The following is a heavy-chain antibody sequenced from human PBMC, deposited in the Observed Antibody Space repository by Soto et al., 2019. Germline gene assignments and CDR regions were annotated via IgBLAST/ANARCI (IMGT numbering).Heavy chain of an antibody. V-gene: IGHV1-2*04. CDR1: GYTFTGYY. Sequence: ASVKVSCKASGYTFTGYYIHWVRQAPGQGLEWMGWINPDSGGANSAQKFQDWVTMTRDTSIGTAYMELTRLRSDDTAVYYCARDIGGSSSYLGYWGQGTLGTVSS. J-gene: IGHJ4*02. D-gene: IGHD6-6*01. CDR2: INPDSGGA. CDR3: ARDIGGSSSYLGY.